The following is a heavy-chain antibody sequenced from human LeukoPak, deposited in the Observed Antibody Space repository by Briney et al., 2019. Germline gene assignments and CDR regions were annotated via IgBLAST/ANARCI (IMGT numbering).Heavy chain of an antibody. V-gene: IGHV3-9*01. J-gene: IGHJ6*02. Sequence: PGGSLRLSCAASGFTFDDYAMHWVRQAPGKGLEWVSGISWNSGSIGYADSVKGRFTISRDNAKNSLYLQMNSLRAEDTAVYYCARARGSYYDYYYYGMDVWGQGTTVTVSS. CDR3: ARARGSYYDYYYYGMDV. CDR2: ISWNSGSI. CDR1: GFTFDDYA. D-gene: IGHD1-26*01.